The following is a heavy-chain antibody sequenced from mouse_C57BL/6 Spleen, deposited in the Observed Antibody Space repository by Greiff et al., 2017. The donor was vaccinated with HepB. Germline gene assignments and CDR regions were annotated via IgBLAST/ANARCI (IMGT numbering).Heavy chain of an antibody. CDR1: GYSITSGYY. Sequence: VQLKESGPGFVKPSQSLSLTCSVTGYSITSGYYWNWIRQFPGNKLEWMGYISYDGSNNYNPSLKNRISITRDTSKNQFFLKLNSVTTEDTATYYCAREIITTVDYFDYWGQGTTLTVSS. V-gene: IGHV3-6*01. CDR2: ISYDGSN. J-gene: IGHJ2*01. CDR3: AREIITTVDYFDY. D-gene: IGHD1-1*01.